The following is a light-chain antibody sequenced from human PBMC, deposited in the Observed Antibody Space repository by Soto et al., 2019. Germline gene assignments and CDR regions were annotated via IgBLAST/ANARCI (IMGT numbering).Light chain of an antibody. V-gene: IGLV1-44*01. Sequence: QSVLTQPPSASGTPGQRVTISCSGSSSSIGSNTVNWYQQLPGTAPKLLIYNNDQRPSGFPDRFSGSKSGTSASLAISGLQSEDEADYYCAAWDDSLSGWVFGGGTKLTV. J-gene: IGLJ3*02. CDR2: NND. CDR3: AAWDDSLSGWV. CDR1: SSSIGSNT.